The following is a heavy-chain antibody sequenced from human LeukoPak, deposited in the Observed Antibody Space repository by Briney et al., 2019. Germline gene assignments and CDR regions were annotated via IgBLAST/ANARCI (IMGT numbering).Heavy chain of an antibody. V-gene: IGHV3-48*03. J-gene: IGHJ4*02. CDR2: ISSSGSTI. D-gene: IGHD3-3*01. CDR3: ARVPYYDFWSGYQFDY. Sequence: GGSLRLSCAASGFTFSSYEMNWVRQAPGKGLEWVSYISSSGSTIYYADSVKGRFTISRDNAKNSLYLQMHSLRAEDTAVYCCARVPYYDFWSGYQFDYWGQGTLVTVSS. CDR1: GFTFSSYE.